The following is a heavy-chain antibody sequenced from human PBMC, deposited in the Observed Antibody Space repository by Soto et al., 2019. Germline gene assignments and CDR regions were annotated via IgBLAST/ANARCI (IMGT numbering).Heavy chain of an antibody. Sequence: QVQLQESGPGLVKPSGTLSLTCAVSSGSISSSNWWSWVRQPPGKGLEWIGEIYHSGSTNYNPSLKSRVTISVDKSKNQFSLKLSSVTAADTAVYYCARSRGRDIVVVPDPAFYYYYYYMDVWGKGTTVTVSS. CDR3: ARSRGRDIVVVPDPAFYYYYYYMDV. CDR2: IYHSGST. CDR1: SGSISSSNW. J-gene: IGHJ6*03. D-gene: IGHD2-2*01. V-gene: IGHV4-4*02.